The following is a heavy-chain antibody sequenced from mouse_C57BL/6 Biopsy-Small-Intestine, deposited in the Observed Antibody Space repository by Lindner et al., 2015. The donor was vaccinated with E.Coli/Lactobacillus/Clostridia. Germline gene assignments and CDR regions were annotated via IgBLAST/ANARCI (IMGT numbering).Heavy chain of an antibody. Sequence: VQLQESGPELVKPGASVKLSCKASGYTFTSYDINWVKQRPGQGLEWIGWIYPRDGSTEYNEKFKGKATLTVDTSSSTAYMELHSLTSEDSAVYFCARYDYGGAYWGQGTLVTVSA. V-gene: IGHV1-85*01. CDR2: IYPRDGST. J-gene: IGHJ3*01. CDR1: GYTFTSYD. D-gene: IGHD2-4*01. CDR3: ARYDYGGAY.